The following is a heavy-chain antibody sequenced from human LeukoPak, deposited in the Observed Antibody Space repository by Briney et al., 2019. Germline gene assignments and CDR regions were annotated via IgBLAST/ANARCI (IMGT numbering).Heavy chain of an antibody. J-gene: IGHJ4*02. CDR2: IYYSGST. D-gene: IGHD1-26*01. Sequence: SETLSLTCTVSGGSISSSSYYWGWIRQPPGKGLEWIGSIYYSGSTYYNPSLKSRVTISVDTSKNQFSLKLSSVTAADTAVYYCARTSGRDYWGQGTLVTVSS. V-gene: IGHV4-39*01. CDR1: GGSISSSSYY. CDR3: ARTSGRDY.